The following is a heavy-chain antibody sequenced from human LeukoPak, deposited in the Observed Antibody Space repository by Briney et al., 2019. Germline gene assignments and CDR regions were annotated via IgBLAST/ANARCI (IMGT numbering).Heavy chain of an antibody. CDR3: ARLGERGAFEI. D-gene: IGHD3-10*01. V-gene: IGHV1-8*03. J-gene: IGHJ3*02. CDR2: MNPNSGKT. Sequence: ASVKVSCKGSGYTFTSYDINWVRQATGQGLEWLGWMNPNSGKTGYAQKFQGRVTITRNTSISTAYMDLRSLRSDDTAVYYCARLGERGAFEIWGQGTMVTVSS. CDR1: GYTFTSYD.